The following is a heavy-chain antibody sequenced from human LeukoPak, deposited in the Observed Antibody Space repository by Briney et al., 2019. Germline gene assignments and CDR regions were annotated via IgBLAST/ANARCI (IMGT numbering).Heavy chain of an antibody. D-gene: IGHD6-6*01. V-gene: IGHV3-11*04. Sequence: GGSLRLSCAASGFTFSDYYMTWIRQAPGKGLEWTSYISDTSSTIYYADSLKGRFTISRDNAKNSLYLQMNSLGTEDTAVYYCARASIGSSSIYYFDYWGQGTLVTVSS. J-gene: IGHJ4*02. CDR2: ISDTSSTI. CDR1: GFTFSDYY. CDR3: ARASIGSSSIYYFDY.